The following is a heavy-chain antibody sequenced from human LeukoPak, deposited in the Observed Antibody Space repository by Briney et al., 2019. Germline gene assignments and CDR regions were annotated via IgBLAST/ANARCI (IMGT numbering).Heavy chain of an antibody. CDR3: ARGSSITIFGVVIYDAFDI. CDR1: GFTFSSYS. CDR2: ISSSSSYK. Sequence: GGSLRLSCAASGFTFSSYSMNWVRQAPGKGLEWVSSISSSSSYKYYADSVKSRFTISRDNAKNSLYLQMNSLRAEDTAVYYCARGSSITIFGVVIYDAFDIWGQGTMVTVSS. J-gene: IGHJ3*02. V-gene: IGHV3-21*01. D-gene: IGHD3-3*01.